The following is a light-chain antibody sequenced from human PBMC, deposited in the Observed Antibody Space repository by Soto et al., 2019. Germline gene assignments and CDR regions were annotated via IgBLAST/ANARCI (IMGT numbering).Light chain of an antibody. CDR1: SSDVGGYNY. J-gene: IGLJ1*01. V-gene: IGLV2-14*01. CDR3: SSYTSSSTLHV. CDR2: DVS. Sequence: QSVLTQPASVSGSPGQSITISCTGTSSDVGGYNYVSWYQQHPGKAPKLMIYDVSKRPSGVSNRFSGSKSGNTASLTISGLQAEDEADYYCSSYTSSSTLHVFGPGTNVTVL.